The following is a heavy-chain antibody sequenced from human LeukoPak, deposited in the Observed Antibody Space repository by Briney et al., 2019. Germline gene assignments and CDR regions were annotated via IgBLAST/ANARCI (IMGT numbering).Heavy chain of an antibody. CDR2: ISGSGGST. CDR1: GFTFSDYY. Sequence: QSGGSLRLSCAASGFTFSDYYMSWVRQAPGKGLEWVSAISGSGGSTYYADSVKGRFTISRDNSKNTLYLQMNSLRAEDTAVYYCAKAARLGSGSYSLLYYYYYGMDVWGQGTTVTVSS. D-gene: IGHD3-10*01. J-gene: IGHJ6*02. CDR3: AKAARLGSGSYSLLYYYYYGMDV. V-gene: IGHV3-23*01.